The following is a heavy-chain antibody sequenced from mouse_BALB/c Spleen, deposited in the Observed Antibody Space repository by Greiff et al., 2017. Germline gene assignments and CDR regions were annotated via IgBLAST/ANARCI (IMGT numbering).Heavy chain of an antibody. CDR3: AREEYYDGYPAWFAD. J-gene: IGHJ3*01. Sequence: VQLQQSGPELVKPGASVKISCKASGYSFTGYYMHWVKQSHVKSLEWIGRINPYNGATSYNQNFKDKASLTVDKSSSTAYMELHSLTSEDSAVYYCAREEYYDGYPAWFADWGQGTLVTVSA. CDR2: INPYNGAT. D-gene: IGHD2-3*01. V-gene: IGHV1-31*01. CDR1: GYSFTGYY.